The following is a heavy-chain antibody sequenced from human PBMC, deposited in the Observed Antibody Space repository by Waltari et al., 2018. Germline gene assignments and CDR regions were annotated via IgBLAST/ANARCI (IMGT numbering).Heavy chain of an antibody. D-gene: IGHD3-22*01. Sequence: QVQLQASGPGLVKPSETLSLTCGVSGGSISSYFWNWIRQSPGKGLGWIGYIHHRGNTKCNPARKSRVTMSGETSKSQFYRRLTSVTAADTAVYYCARGDASGRYYGDWGQGTPVTASS. J-gene: IGHJ4*02. CDR1: GGSISSYF. CDR2: IHHRGNT. CDR3: ARGDASGRYYGD. V-gene: IGHV4-59*08.